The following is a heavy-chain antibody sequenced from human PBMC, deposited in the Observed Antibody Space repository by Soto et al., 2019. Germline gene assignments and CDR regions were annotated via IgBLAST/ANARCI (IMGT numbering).Heavy chain of an antibody. V-gene: IGHV2-26*01. Sequence: SGPTLVNPTETLTLTCTVSGFSLSNARMGVSWIRQPPGKALEWLAHIFSNDEKSYSTSLKSRLTISKDTSKSQVVLTMTNMDPVVTATYYCARNKKDILTGYYLAYWGQGTLVTVSS. CDR3: ARNKKDILTGYYLAY. D-gene: IGHD3-9*01. J-gene: IGHJ4*02. CDR1: GFSLSNARMG. CDR2: IFSNDEK.